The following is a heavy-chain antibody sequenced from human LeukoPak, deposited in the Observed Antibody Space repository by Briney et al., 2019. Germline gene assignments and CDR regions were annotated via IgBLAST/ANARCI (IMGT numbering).Heavy chain of an antibody. Sequence: ASVKVSCKASGYTFTNYYMHWVRQAPGQGLEWMGIINPSSGSTTYAQKFQGRVTMTRDMSTSTVYMELSSLRSGDTALYYCARTGPLRGYYDSSGLSSAFDIWGQGTMVTVSS. D-gene: IGHD3-22*01. V-gene: IGHV1-46*01. CDR2: INPSSGST. CDR3: ARTGPLRGYYDSSGLSSAFDI. J-gene: IGHJ3*02. CDR1: GYTFTNYY.